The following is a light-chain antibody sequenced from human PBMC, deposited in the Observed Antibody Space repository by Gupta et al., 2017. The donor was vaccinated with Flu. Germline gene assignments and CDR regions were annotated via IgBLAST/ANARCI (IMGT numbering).Light chain of an antibody. CDR3: QQAYSLTLT. CDR2: AAA. Sequence: EIQMTQSPFSVAASVGDRVTITCRASQSISDYLAWYQQKPGKAPKLMIYAAATLHGGVPSRLIGSGAGKEFTLTITKRQTEDFATYVGQQAYSLTLTFEGGKKLDVK. J-gene: IGKJ4*01. V-gene: IGKV1-12*01. CDR1: QSISDY.